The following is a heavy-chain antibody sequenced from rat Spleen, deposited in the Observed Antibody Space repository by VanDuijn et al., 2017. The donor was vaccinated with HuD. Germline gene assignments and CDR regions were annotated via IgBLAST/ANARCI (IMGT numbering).Heavy chain of an antibody. J-gene: IGHJ2*01. V-gene: IGHV5S23*01. CDR2: ITNTGAVT. CDR3: ATTPSRDFDS. CDR1: GFTFSNYY. Sequence: EVQLVESGGGLVQPGRSLKLSCAASGFTFSNYYMAWVRQAPTKGLEWVASITNTGAVTYYPDSVKGRFTISRANAKNTLYLQMSSLRSDDTATYYCATTPSRDFDSWGQGVMVTVSS. D-gene: IGHD3-1*01.